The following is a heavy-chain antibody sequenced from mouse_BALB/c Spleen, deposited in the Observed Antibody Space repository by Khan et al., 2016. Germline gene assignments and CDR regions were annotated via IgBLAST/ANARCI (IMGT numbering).Heavy chain of an antibody. CDR3: TRGDYYCSGY. V-gene: IGHV3-1*02. D-gene: IGHD1-1*01. CDR2: IHYSGST. J-gene: IGHJ2*01. CDR1: GYSISSGYS. Sequence: VQLQESGPDLVKPSQSLSLTCTVTGYSISSGYSWHWIRQFPGNKLEWMAYIHYSGSTNYNPSLKSRTSITRDTSKNQFFLQLISVTTEDTAIYYCTRGDYYCSGYWGQGTTLTVSS.